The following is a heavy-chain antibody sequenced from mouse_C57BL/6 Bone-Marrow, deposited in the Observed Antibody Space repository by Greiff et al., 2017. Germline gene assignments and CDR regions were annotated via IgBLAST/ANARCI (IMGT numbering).Heavy chain of an antibody. V-gene: IGHV1-69*01. D-gene: IGHD1-1*01. CDR1: DYTFTSYW. J-gene: IGHJ2*01. CDR3: ARWAGSSYDYFDY. CDR2: LDPSDSYT. Sequence: QVQLQQPGAELVMPGASVTLSCKASDYTFTSYWMHWVKQRPGQGLEWIGELDPSDSYTNYNQKFKGKSTLTVDKSSSTAYMQLSSLTSEDSAVYYCARWAGSSYDYFDYWGQGTTLTVSS.